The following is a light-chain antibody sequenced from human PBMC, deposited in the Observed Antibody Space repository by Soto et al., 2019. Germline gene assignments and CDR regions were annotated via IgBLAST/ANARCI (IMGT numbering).Light chain of an antibody. J-gene: IGKJ2*01. CDR2: AAS. Sequence: AIRMTQSPSSFSASTGDRVTITCRASQGISSYLAWYQQKPGKAPKLLIYAASTLQSGVPSRFSGSGSATDFTLTITCLQSEDFATYYCQQNYSYTQTFGQGTKVDIK. V-gene: IGKV1-8*01. CDR1: QGISSY. CDR3: QQNYSYTQT.